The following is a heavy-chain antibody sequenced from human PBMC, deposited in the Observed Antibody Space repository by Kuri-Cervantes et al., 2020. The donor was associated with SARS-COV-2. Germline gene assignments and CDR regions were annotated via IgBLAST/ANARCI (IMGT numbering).Heavy chain of an antibody. Sequence: ETLSLTCAASGFTSSNTWMNWVRQAPGKGLEWVGRIRSKTDGGTTDYAAPVKGRFTISRDDSKNTLFLQMNSLKTEDTAVYYCTTDRVYDYVWGSYRLVDYWGQGTLVTVSS. CDR3: TTDRVYDYVWGSYRLVDY. CDR2: IRSKTDGGTT. J-gene: IGHJ4*02. CDR1: GFTSSNTW. D-gene: IGHD3-16*02. V-gene: IGHV3-15*07.